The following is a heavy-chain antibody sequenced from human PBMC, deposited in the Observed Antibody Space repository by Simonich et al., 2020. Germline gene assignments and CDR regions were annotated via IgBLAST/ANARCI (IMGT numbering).Heavy chain of an antibody. J-gene: IGHJ2*01. D-gene: IGHD6-25*01. CDR3: ARGGLGHWYFDL. CDR1: VYTFTGYY. Sequence: QVQLVQSWAEVKKPGASVKVSCKASVYTFTGYYMHWVRQAPGQGRGWNGWINPNSGGTNYEQKFQGRVTITRDTSISTAYMELSRLRSDDTAVYYCARGGLGHWYFDLWGRGTLVTVSS. V-gene: IGHV1-2*02. CDR2: INPNSGGT.